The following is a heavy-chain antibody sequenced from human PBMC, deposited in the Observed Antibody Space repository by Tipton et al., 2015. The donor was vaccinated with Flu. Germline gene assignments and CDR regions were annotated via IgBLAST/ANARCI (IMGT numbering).Heavy chain of an antibody. CDR2: ISYDGSNK. CDR1: GFTFSSYG. Sequence: SLRLSCAASGFTFSSYGMHWVRQAPGKGLEWVAVISYDGSNKYYADSVKGRFTISRDNSKNTLYLQMNSLRAEDTAVYYCATDYGGNSQRPDAFDIWGQGTMVTVSS. J-gene: IGHJ3*02. V-gene: IGHV3-30*03. CDR3: ATDYGGNSQRPDAFDI. D-gene: IGHD4-23*01.